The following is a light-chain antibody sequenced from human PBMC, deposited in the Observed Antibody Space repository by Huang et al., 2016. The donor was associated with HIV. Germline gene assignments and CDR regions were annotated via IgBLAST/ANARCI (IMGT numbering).Light chain of an antibody. J-gene: IGKJ1*01. CDR2: LAS. CDR3: QQYYSTPA. Sequence: DIVMTQSPDSLPVSLGERATINCKSSQSVLESSNKKNYLAWYQQKPGQPPKLLLYLASVRDAGVPDRCRGSGSGTEFTLTINNLQAEDVAVYYCQQYYSTPAFGQGTNVDI. V-gene: IGKV4-1*01. CDR1: QSVLESSNKKNY.